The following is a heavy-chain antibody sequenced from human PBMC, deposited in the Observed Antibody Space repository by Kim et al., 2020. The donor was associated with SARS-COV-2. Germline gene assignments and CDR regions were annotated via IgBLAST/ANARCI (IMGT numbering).Heavy chain of an antibody. V-gene: IGHV4-59*13. CDR3: ARGRQFGEILLGLDY. CDR1: GGSISSYY. J-gene: IGHJ4*02. D-gene: IGHD3-10*01. Sequence: SETLSLTCTVSGGSISSYYWSWIRQPPGKGLEWIGYIYYSGSTNYNPSLKSRVTISVDTSKNQFSLKLSSVTAADTAVYYCARGRQFGEILLGLDYWGQGTLVTVSS. CDR2: IYYSGST.